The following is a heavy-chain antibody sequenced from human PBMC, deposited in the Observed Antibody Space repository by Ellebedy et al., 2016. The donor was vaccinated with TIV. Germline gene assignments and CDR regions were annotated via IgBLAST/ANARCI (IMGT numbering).Heavy chain of an antibody. CDR1: GYPFPNYG. D-gene: IGHD2-2*01. V-gene: IGHV1-18*04. CDR3: ARDVPADAAALLDY. Sequence: AASVKVSCKASGYPFPNYGVSWVRQAPGQGIEWVGWLSAYNGNTKYGQKYQGRISLTTDTSMGTAYMELRSLRSDDTGVYFCARDVPADAAALLDYWGQGTRVTVSS. CDR2: LSAYNGNT. J-gene: IGHJ4*02.